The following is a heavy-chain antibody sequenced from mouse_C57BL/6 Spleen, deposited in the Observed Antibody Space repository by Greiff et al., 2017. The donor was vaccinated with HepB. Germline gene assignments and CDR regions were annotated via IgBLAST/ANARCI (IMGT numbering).Heavy chain of an antibody. CDR3: ARGEGAWFAY. CDR2: IDTSDSET. Sequence: QVQLQQPGAELVRPGSSVKLSCKASGYTFTSYWMHWVKQRPIQGLEWIGNIDTSDSETHYNQKFKDKATLTVDKSSSTAYMHLSSLTSEDSAVYYCARGEGAWFAYWGQGTLVTVSA. V-gene: IGHV1-52*01. J-gene: IGHJ3*01. CDR1: GYTFTSYW.